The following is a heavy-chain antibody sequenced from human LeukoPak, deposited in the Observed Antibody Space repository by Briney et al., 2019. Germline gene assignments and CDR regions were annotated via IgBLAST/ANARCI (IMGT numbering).Heavy chain of an antibody. CDR1: GDSISYESYY. CDR2: IYRGRT. D-gene: IGHD1-26*01. Sequence: PSETLSLTCAVSGDSISYESYYWNWIRQAPGKGPEWIGNIYRGRTRVNPSYTSRVTMSVDTSKNQFSLRLTSVTAADTAIYYCARVSRWAEAIDYWGQGTLVTVSS. CDR3: ARVSRWAEAIDY. V-gene: IGHV4-30-2*01. J-gene: IGHJ4*02.